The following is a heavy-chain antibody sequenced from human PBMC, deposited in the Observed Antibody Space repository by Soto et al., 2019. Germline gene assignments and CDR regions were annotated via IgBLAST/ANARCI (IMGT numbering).Heavy chain of an antibody. CDR3: AKFYDYGDRNYWYFDL. D-gene: IGHD4-17*01. V-gene: IGHV3-23*01. J-gene: IGHJ2*01. CDR2: ISGSDGRT. Sequence: GGSLRLSCAASGFSFRSYAMSWVRQAPGKGLGWVSAISGSDGRTYYADSVKGRFTISRDNPKNTLYLQMNSLRAEDTAVYYCAKFYDYGDRNYWYFDLWGRGTLVTVSS. CDR1: GFSFRSYA.